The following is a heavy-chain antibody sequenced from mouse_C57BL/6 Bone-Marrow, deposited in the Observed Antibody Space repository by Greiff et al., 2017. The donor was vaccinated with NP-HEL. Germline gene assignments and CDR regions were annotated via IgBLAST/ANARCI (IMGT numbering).Heavy chain of an antibody. J-gene: IGHJ2*01. CDR1: GFNIKDDY. V-gene: IGHV14-4*01. Sequence: EVKLMESGAELVRPGASVKLSCTASGFNIKDDYMHWVKQRPEQGLEWIGWIDPENGDTEYASKFQGKATITADTSSNTAYLQLSSLTSEDTAVYYCTTWKEYVDYGGQGTALTVSS. CDR3: TTWKEYVDY. CDR2: IDPENGDT.